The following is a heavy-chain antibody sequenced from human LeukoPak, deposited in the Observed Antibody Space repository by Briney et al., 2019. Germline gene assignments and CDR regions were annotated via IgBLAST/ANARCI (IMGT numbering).Heavy chain of an antibody. V-gene: IGHV5-51*01. CDR1: GYSFTTYW. Sequence: GESLKISCKGSGYSFTTYWIGWVRQMPGKGLEWVGIIYPADSDTRYRQSFQGHVTISADKSISTAYLQWNSLKASDTAIYYCARHDRAGMNIDYWGQGTLVTVSS. D-gene: IGHD3-22*01. J-gene: IGHJ4*02. CDR2: IYPADSDT. CDR3: ARHDRAGMNIDY.